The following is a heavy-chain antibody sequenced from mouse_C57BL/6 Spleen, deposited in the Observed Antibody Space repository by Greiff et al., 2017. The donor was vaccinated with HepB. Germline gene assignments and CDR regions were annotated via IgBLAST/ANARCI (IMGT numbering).Heavy chain of an antibody. CDR3: ARDEYDDAMDY. V-gene: IGHV1-64*01. Sequence: VQLQQPGAELVKPGASVKLSCKASGYTFTSYWMHWVKQRPGQGLEWIGMIHPNSGSTNYNEKFKSKATLTVDKSSSTAYMQLSSLTSEDSAVYYCARDEYDDAMDYWGQGTSVTVSS. D-gene: IGHD2-4*01. CDR1: GYTFTSYW. CDR2: IHPNSGST. J-gene: IGHJ4*01.